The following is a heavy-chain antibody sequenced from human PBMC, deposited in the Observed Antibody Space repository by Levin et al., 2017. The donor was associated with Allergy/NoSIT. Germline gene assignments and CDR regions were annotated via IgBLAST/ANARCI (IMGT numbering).Heavy chain of an antibody. J-gene: IGHJ5*02. Sequence: ASVKVSCKTSGYTFTGYSLHWVRQAPGQGLEWMGWINPNSGGTNYAQKFQGRVTMTRDTSMSTAYMELSRLRSDDTAVYYCARDHGSGTYYNVHHNWFDPWGQGTLVTVSS. CDR2: INPNSGGT. D-gene: IGHD3-10*01. CDR1: GYTFTGYS. V-gene: IGHV1-2*02. CDR3: ARDHGSGTYYNVHHNWFDP.